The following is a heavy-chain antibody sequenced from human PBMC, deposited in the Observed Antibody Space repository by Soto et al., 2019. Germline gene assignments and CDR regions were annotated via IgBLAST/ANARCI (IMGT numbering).Heavy chain of an antibody. D-gene: IGHD5-12*01. CDR1: GYNFNTYW. CDR2: IYPGDSDT. Sequence: GESLKIPCEGSGYNFNTYWIGWVRQMPGKGLEWLALIYPGDSDTRYSPSFEGQVTPSVDRSISTAYLQWSSLKASDTAIYYCATSTVSYVDIVSSTTRGYFDHWGQGTLVTVSS. CDR3: ATSTVSYVDIVSSTTRGYFDH. V-gene: IGHV5-51*01. J-gene: IGHJ4*02.